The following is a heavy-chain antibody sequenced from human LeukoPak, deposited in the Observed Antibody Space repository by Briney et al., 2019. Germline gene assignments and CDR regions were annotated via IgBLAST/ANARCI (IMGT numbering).Heavy chain of an antibody. CDR1: VGSISRSSDY. D-gene: IGHD3-16*01. CDR3: VGGQGFDV. CDR2: TYRRGAT. J-gene: IGHJ3*01. V-gene: IGHV4-39*01. Sequence: SETLSLTCTVSVGSISRSSDYWGWIRQSPGKGLEWIGTTYRRGATYYNPSLKSRIIISLDTSKNQFSLNLTSVIATDTAVYYCVGGQGFDVWGQGTMVTVSS.